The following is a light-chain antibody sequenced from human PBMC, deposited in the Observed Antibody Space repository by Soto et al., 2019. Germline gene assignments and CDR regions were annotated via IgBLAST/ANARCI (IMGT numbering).Light chain of an antibody. CDR1: QSVSSY. CDR3: QQYNNWPPIT. J-gene: IGKJ5*01. CDR2: DAS. V-gene: IGKV3-11*01. Sequence: EIVMTQSPATLSLSPGERATLSCMASQSVSSYLAWYQQKPGQAPRLLIYDASNRATGIPARFSGSGSGTDFTLTISSLEPEDFAVYYCQQYNNWPPITFGQGTRLEIK.